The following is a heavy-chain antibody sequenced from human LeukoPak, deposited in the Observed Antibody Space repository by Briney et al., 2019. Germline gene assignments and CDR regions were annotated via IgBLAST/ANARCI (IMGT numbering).Heavy chain of an antibody. D-gene: IGHD3-22*01. CDR1: GFTFSSYG. V-gene: IGHV3-30*02. CDR2: IWYDGSNK. Sequence: GGSLRLSCAASGFTFSSYGMHWVRQAPGKGLEWVAVIWYDGSNKYYADSVKGRFTISRDNSKNTLYLQMNSLRAEDTAVYYCAKSPDYYDSRFDYWGQGTLVTVSS. J-gene: IGHJ4*02. CDR3: AKSPDYYDSRFDY.